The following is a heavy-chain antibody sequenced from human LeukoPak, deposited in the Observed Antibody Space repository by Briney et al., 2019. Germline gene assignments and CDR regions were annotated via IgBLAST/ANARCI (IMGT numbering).Heavy chain of an antibody. CDR1: GYTFTSYV. J-gene: IGHJ4*02. Sequence: ASVKVSCKASGYTFTSYVISWVRQAPGQGLEWMGWISAYNGNTNYAQKLQGRVTMTTDTSTSTAYMELRSLRSDDTAVYYCARVLQYSSSSIPEYYFDYWGQGTLVTVSS. D-gene: IGHD6-6*01. CDR2: ISAYNGNT. CDR3: ARVLQYSSSSIPEYYFDY. V-gene: IGHV1-18*01.